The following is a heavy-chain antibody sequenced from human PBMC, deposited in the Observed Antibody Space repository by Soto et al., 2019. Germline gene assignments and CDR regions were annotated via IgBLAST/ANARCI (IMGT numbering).Heavy chain of an antibody. J-gene: IGHJ4*02. Sequence: QVQLVESGGGVVQPGRSLRLSCAASGFTFSSYGMHWVRQAPGKGLEWVAVISYDGSNKYYADSVKGRFPISRDNSKNTLYLQMNSLRAEDTAVYYCAKDLYDSSSSLDYWGQGTLVTVSS. D-gene: IGHD3-22*01. CDR3: AKDLYDSSSSLDY. CDR2: ISYDGSNK. V-gene: IGHV3-30*18. CDR1: GFTFSSYG.